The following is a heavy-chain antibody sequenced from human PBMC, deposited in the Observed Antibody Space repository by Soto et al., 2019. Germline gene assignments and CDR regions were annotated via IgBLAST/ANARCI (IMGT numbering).Heavy chain of an antibody. CDR1: GFTFSTYA. V-gene: IGHV3-23*01. CDR2: ISSGGGYM. J-gene: IGHJ6*02. CDR3: TGALDLSPYCFYYGMDL. Sequence: LRLLESGGGLVQPGGSLRLSCAGSGFTFSTYAMRWVRRAPGKGLEWVSSISSGGGYMYYVDSVRGRFTISRDNFQSTLYLQMNSLRAEDTAVYYCTGALDLSPYCFYYGMDLWGQGHTVTVSS.